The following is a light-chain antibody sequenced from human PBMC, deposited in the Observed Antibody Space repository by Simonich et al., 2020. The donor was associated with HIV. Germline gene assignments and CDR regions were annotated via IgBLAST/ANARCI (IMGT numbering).Light chain of an antibody. J-gene: IGKJ1*01. V-gene: IGKV4-1*01. CDR1: QSILYSSNNKNH. CDR2: WAS. Sequence: DIVMTQSPDSLAVSLGERATINCKSSQSILYSSNNKNHLAWYQQKPRHPPSLLIYWASTRESGVPDRFSGSGSGTDFTLTISSLQAEDVAVYYCQQYYNTPQTFGQGTKVEIK. CDR3: QQYYNTPQT.